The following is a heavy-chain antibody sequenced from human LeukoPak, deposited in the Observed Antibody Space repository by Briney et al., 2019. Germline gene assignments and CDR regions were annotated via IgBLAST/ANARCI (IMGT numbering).Heavy chain of an antibody. D-gene: IGHD2-15*01. CDR2: IYTSGST. V-gene: IGHV4-4*07. J-gene: IGHJ6*03. CDR3: AREGYCSGGSCKRSKTYYYYYYYMDV. CDR1: GGSISSYY. Sequence: PSETLSLTCTVSGGSISSYYWSWIRQPAGKGLEWIGRIYTSGSTNYNPSLKSRVTMSVYTSKNQFSLKLSSVTAADTAVYYCAREGYCSGGSCKRSKTYYYYYYYMDVWGKGTTVTISS.